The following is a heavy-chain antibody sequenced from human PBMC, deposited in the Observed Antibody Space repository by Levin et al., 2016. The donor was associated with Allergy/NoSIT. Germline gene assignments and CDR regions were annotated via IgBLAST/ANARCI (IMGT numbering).Heavy chain of an antibody. CDR2: ISDTST. J-gene: IGHJ4*02. D-gene: IGHD2/OR15-2a*01. CDR1: GFSFTSNA. Sequence: GSLRLSCAASGFSFTSNAVSWVRQAPGKGLEWVSTISDTSTYYADSVKGRFSISRDDSENTLHLQMNSLITEDTAVYFCAKSFLGGHTFPSLDFWGQGTLVTVSS. V-gene: IGHV3-23*01. CDR3: AKSFLGGHTFPSLDF.